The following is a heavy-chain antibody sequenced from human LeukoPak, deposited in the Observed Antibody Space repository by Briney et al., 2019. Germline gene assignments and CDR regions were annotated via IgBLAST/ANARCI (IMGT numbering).Heavy chain of an antibody. J-gene: IGHJ4*02. Sequence: SETLSLTCTVSDDSISSYYWSWIRQPPGKGLEWIGYIYYSGSTNYNPSLKSRVTISVDTSKNQFSLKLSSVTAADTAVYYCARAQSYSSGWYYYWGQGTLVTVSS. D-gene: IGHD6-19*01. CDR3: ARAQSYSSGWYYY. V-gene: IGHV4-59*08. CDR1: DDSISSYY. CDR2: IYYSGST.